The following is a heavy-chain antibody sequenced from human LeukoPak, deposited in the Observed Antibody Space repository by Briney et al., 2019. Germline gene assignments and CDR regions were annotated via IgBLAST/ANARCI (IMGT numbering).Heavy chain of an antibody. CDR2: INWNGGST. Sequence: GGSLGLSCAPSGFIFEDYGMHWVRQAPGKGLEWVSGINWNGGSTGYADSVKGRFTISRDNAKNSLYLQMNSLRAEDTALYYCARWGSGYNLFDYWGQGILVTVSS. CDR1: GFIFEDYG. D-gene: IGHD3-3*01. V-gene: IGHV3-20*04. J-gene: IGHJ4*02. CDR3: ARWGSGYNLFDY.